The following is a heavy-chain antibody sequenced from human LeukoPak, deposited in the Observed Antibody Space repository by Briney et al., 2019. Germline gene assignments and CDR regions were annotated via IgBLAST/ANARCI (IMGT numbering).Heavy chain of an antibody. CDR3: TTDHVLRFLEWLLASDY. D-gene: IGHD3-3*01. V-gene: IGHV3-15*01. Sequence: GGSLRLSCAASGFTFSNAWMSWVRQAPGKGLEWVGRIKSKTDGGTTDYAAPVKGRFTISRDDSKNTLYLQMNSLKTEDTAVYYCTTDHVLRFLEWLLASDYWGQGTLVTVSS. CDR1: GFTFSNAW. CDR2: IKSKTDGGTT. J-gene: IGHJ4*02.